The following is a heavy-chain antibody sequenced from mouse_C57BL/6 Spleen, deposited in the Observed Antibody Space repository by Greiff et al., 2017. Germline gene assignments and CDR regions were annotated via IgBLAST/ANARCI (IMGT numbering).Heavy chain of an antibody. D-gene: IGHD1-1*01. CDR2: IRSKSNNYAT. CDR1: GFSFNTYA. CDR3: VRHDGSSYGAMDY. V-gene: IGHV10-1*01. Sequence: DAGGGLVQPKGSLKLSCAASGFSFNTYAMNWVRQAPGKGLEWVARIRSKSNNYATYYADSVKDRFTISRDDSESMLYLQMNNLKTEDTAMYYCVRHDGSSYGAMDYWGQGTSVTVSS. J-gene: IGHJ4*01.